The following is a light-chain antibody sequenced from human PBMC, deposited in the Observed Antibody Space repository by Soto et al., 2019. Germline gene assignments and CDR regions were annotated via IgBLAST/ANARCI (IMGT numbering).Light chain of an antibody. V-gene: IGLV2-14*01. CDR2: DVS. J-gene: IGLJ1*01. CDR1: SSDVGAYNY. Sequence: QSALTQPASVSGSPGQSITISCTGTSSDVGAYNYDSWYQQYPGEAPKVIIYDVSHRPAGVSNRFSGSKSGNTASLTISGLQTRDEADYYCSSYTSATTYVFGTGTKVTVL. CDR3: SSYTSATTYV.